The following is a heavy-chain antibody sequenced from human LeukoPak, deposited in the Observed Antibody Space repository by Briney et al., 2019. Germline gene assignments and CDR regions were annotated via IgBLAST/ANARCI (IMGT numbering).Heavy chain of an antibody. CDR1: GGSITINGYY. V-gene: IGHV4-31*03. Sequence: SETLSLTCTVSGGSITINGYYWTWIRRHPGKGLEWIGYIFHNGKAYYNPSLKSRATISVDTSKNQFSLSLRSVTAADTAFHYCAKYSSGYYYGLNWGQGALVTVAS. CDR2: IFHNGKA. CDR3: AKYSSGYYYGLN. D-gene: IGHD3-22*01. J-gene: IGHJ4*02.